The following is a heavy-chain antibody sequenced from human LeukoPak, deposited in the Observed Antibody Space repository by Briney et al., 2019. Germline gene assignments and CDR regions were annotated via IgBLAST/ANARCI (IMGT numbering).Heavy chain of an antibody. CDR1: GYTFTSYG. V-gene: IGHV1-18*01. CDR3: ARDHVGSPSARWFDP. Sequence: GSVRVSCKASGYTFTSYGISWVRQAPGQGLEWMAWISAYNGNTNYAQKLQGRVTMTTDTSTSTAYMELRSLRSDDAAVYYCARDHVGSPSARWFDPWGQGTLVTVSS. D-gene: IGHD1-26*01. CDR2: ISAYNGNT. J-gene: IGHJ5*02.